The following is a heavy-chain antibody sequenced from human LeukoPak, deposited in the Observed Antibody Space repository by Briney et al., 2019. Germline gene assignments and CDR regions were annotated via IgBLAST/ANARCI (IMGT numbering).Heavy chain of an antibody. V-gene: IGHV3-23*01. CDR1: GFSFSDHY. CDR3: AKDLSSSWPNALGI. J-gene: IGHJ3*02. Sequence: GGSLRLSCAASGFSFSDHYMSWVRQAPGKGLEWVSAISGSATSTYYADSVKGRFTISRDNSKNTLYLQMNSLRAEDTAVYYCAKDLSSSWPNALGIWGQGTMVTVSS. D-gene: IGHD6-13*01. CDR2: ISGSATST.